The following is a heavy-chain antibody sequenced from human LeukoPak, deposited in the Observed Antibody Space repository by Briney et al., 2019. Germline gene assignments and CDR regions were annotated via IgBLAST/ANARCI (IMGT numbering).Heavy chain of an antibody. D-gene: IGHD3-9*01. J-gene: IGHJ5*02. CDR1: GFSFSSYG. CDR3: AKDRSTYNVLTGYQES. V-gene: IGHV3-30*18. CDR2: ISYDGSNK. Sequence: GGSLRLSCAASGFSFSSYGMHWVRQAPGKGLEWVAVISYDGSNKYYADSVKGRFTISRDNSKNTLYLQMNSLRAEDTAVYYCAKDRSTYNVLTGYQESWGQGTLVTVSS.